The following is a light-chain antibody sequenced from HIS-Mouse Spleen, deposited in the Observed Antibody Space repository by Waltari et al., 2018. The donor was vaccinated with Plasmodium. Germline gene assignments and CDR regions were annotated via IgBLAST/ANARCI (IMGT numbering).Light chain of an antibody. CDR2: RNN. J-gene: IGLJ3*02. CDR3: AAWDDSLSGPWV. CDR1: SSNIGSNY. Sequence: QSVLTQPPSASGTPGQRVTISCSGSSSNIGSNYVYWYQQPPGTAPKLLIYRNNQRPSGVPDRVSGSKSGTSASLAISGLRSEDEADYYCAAWDDSLSGPWVFGGGTKLTVL. V-gene: IGLV1-47*01.